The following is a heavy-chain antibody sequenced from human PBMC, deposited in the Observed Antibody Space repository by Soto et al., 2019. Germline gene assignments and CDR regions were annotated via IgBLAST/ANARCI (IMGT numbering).Heavy chain of an antibody. CDR3: ATPGDGGDVFDI. CDR1: GGTFSSYT. CDR2: IIPILGIA. V-gene: IGHV1-69*02. J-gene: IGHJ3*02. Sequence: QVQLVQSGAEVKNRGSSVKVSCKASGGTFSSYTISWVRQAPGQGLEWMGRIIPILGIANYAQKFQGRVTITADKSTSTAYMELSSLRSEDTAMYYCATPGDGGDVFDIWGQGTRVTVSS. D-gene: IGHD7-27*01.